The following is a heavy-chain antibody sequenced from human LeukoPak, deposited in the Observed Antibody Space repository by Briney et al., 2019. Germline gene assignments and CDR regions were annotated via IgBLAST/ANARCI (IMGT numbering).Heavy chain of an antibody. CDR2: IYHNGDA. Sequence: PSETLSLTCTVSSYSITSGYYWGWIRQPPGKGQEWTGNIYHNGDAYYDPSLKSRLTMSADTSKNKFSLRPSSLTAADTAVYYCARDRSGGFRGAFDIWGQGTKVTVSS. CDR1: SYSITSGYY. J-gene: IGHJ3*02. CDR3: ARDRSGGFRGAFDI. D-gene: IGHD1-26*01. V-gene: IGHV4-38-2*02.